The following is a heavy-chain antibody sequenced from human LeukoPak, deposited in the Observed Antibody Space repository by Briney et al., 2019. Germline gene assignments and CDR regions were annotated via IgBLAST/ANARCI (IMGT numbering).Heavy chain of an antibody. CDR2: INPNSGGT. CDR1: GYTFTGYY. Sequence: GASVKVSCKASGYTFTGYYMHWVRQAPGQGLEWMGWINPNSGGTNYAQKFQGWVTMTRDMSISTAYMELSRVRSDDTAVYYCARSTVTTSWYFDIWGQGTMVTVSS. J-gene: IGHJ3*02. CDR3: ARSTVTTSWYFDI. V-gene: IGHV1-2*04. D-gene: IGHD4-17*01.